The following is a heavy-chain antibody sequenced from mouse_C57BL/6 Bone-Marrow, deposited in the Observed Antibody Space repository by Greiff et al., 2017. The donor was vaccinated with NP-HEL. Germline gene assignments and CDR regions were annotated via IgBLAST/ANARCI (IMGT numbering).Heavy chain of an antibody. J-gene: IGHJ3*01. V-gene: IGHV1-69*01. CDR1: GYTFTSYW. CDR3: ARSLRWLSPFAY. Sequence: VQLQQPGAELVMPGASVKLSCKASGYTFTSYWMHWVKQRPGQGLEWIGEIDPSDSYTNYNQKFKGKSTLTVDKSSSTAYMQLSSLTSEDSAVYYCARSLRWLSPFAYWGQGTLVTVSA. CDR2: IDPSDSYT. D-gene: IGHD2-3*01.